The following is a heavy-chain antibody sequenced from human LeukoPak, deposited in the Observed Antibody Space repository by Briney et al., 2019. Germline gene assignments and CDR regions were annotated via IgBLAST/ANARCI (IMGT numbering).Heavy chain of an antibody. D-gene: IGHD3-22*01. Sequence: ASVKVSCKASGYTFTSYYMHWVRQAPGQGLEWMGIINLSGGSTSYAQKFQGRVTMTRDTSTSTVYMELRSLRSEDTAVYYCARVGSRGYYDSSGDWFDPWGQGTLVTVSS. CDR1: GYTFTSYY. CDR3: ARVGSRGYYDSSGDWFDP. V-gene: IGHV1-46*01. CDR2: INLSGGST. J-gene: IGHJ5*02.